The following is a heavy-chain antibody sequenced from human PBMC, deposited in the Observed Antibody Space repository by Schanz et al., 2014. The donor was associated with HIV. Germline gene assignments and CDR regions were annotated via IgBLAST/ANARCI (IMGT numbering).Heavy chain of an antibody. V-gene: IGHV3-48*02. D-gene: IGHD1-26*01. CDR2: ISSGGTVI. Sequence: EVQLVESGGRLVQPGKSLRLSCAASGFTFSSYGMHWVRQAPGKGLEWVSKISSGGTVIHYADSVKGRFTFSRDNAKNSLFLQMASLRDEDTAVYYCARDPSGNYYRYHFDYWGQGSLVTVSS. CDR1: GFTFSSYG. J-gene: IGHJ4*02. CDR3: ARDPSGNYYRYHFDY.